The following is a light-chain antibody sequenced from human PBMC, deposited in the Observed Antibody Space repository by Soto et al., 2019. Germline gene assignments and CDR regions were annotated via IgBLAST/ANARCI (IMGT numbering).Light chain of an antibody. CDR3: QQTYIMPTT. CDR2: AAS. CDR1: QGISNY. Sequence: DIQMTQSPSSLSASVGDRVTITCRASQGISNYLAWYQQRPGKVPKLLIYAASSLQSGVPSRFSASGSGTYYTLTISSLQPEDSATYYCQQTYIMPTTFGQGTRLEIK. V-gene: IGKV1-39*01. J-gene: IGKJ5*01.